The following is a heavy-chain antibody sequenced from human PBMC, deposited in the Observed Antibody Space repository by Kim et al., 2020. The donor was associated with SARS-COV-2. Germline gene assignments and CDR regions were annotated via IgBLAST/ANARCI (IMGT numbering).Heavy chain of an antibody. CDR1: GGSISSGGYY. CDR3: ARDTHFTHAFDI. D-gene: IGHD3-3*02. V-gene: IGHV4-31*03. J-gene: IGHJ3*02. CDR2: IYYSGST. Sequence: TLSLTCTVSGGSISSGGYYWSWIRQYPGKGLEWIGYIYYSGSTYYNPSLKSRLTISVDTSKNQFSLKLSSVTAADTAVYYCARDTHFTHAFDIWGQGTMVTVSS.